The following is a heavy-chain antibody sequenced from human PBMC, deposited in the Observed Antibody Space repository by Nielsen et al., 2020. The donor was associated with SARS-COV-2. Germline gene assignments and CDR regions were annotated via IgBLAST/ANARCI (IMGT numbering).Heavy chain of an antibody. CDR2: VSHSGSI. J-gene: IGHJ6*03. Sequence: SETLSLTCAVSGGSVSSNDWWPWVRQSPGQGLEWIGEVSHSGSINYNPSLKSRVTLSMDKSKRQFSLRLASVSAADTAVYFCARGDLVVVPSPILGLGPFFYYFYLGVWGKGTTVIVSS. CDR3: ARGDLVVVPSPILGLGPFFYYFYLGV. CDR1: GGSVSSNDW. V-gene: IGHV4-4*02. D-gene: IGHD2-2*01.